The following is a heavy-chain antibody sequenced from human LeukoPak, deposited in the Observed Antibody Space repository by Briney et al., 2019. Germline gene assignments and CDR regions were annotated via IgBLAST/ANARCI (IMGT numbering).Heavy chain of an antibody. V-gene: IGHV4-59*01. CDR3: ARGGGGNLYYYYGMDV. J-gene: IGHJ6*02. D-gene: IGHD4-23*01. CDR1: GGSINRYY. CDR2: IYYSGST. Sequence: ASETLSLTCTVSGGSINRYYWNWLRQPPGKPLEWIGHIYYSGSTNYNPSLKSRVTISVDTSKNQFSLKLSSVTAADTAVYYCARGGGGNLYYYYGMDVWGQGTTVTVSS.